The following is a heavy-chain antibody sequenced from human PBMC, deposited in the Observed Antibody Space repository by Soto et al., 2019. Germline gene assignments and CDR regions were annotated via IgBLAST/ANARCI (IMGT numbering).Heavy chain of an antibody. CDR3: PRTDCSSTSCYNYYYYGMDV. J-gene: IGHJ6*02. V-gene: IGHV1-3*01. D-gene: IGHD2-2*01. CDR2: INPGNGDT. Sequence: ASVKVSCKTSGYSFTKYGLHWVRQAPGQRLEWMGWINPGNGDTKYSQKFQGRVTITRDTSATTAYMELSSLTSEDSAVFYCPRTDCSSTSCYNYYYYGMDVWGQGTTVTVSS. CDR1: GYSFTKYG.